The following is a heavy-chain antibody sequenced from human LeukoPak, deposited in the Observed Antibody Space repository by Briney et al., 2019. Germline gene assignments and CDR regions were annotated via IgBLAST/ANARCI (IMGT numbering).Heavy chain of an antibody. J-gene: IGHJ4*02. CDR3: ARAGGYCSGGSCYSIFDY. CDR1: GYTFTSYY. CDR2: INPSGGST. V-gene: IGHV1-46*01. Sequence: GASVKVSCKASGYTFTSYYMHWVRQAPGQGLEWMGIINPSGGSTSYAQKFQGRVTMTRDTSTSTAYMELSSLRSEDTAVYYCARAGGYCSGGSCYSIFDYWGQGTLVTVSS. D-gene: IGHD2-15*01.